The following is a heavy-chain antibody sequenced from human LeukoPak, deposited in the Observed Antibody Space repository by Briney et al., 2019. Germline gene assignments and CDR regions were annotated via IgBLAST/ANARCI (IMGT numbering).Heavy chain of an antibody. CDR3: ARGGTENSGNWFDP. CDR1: GDSISSGGYY. D-gene: IGHD3-16*01. Sequence: SETLSLTCTVSGDSISSGGYYWSWIRQHPGKGLEWIGYIYYSGSTYYNPSLKSRVTISVDTSKNQFSLKLSSVTAADTAVYYCARGGTENSGNWFDPWGQGTLVTVSS. CDR2: IYYSGST. J-gene: IGHJ5*02. V-gene: IGHV4-31*03.